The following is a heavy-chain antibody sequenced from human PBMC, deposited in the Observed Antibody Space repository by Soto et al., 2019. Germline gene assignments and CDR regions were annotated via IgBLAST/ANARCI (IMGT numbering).Heavy chain of an antibody. J-gene: IGHJ5*02. CDR2: VNPNSGNT. CDR1: GYTFTSYD. CDR3: AGGRAAAGTGWFDP. Sequence: QVQLVQSGAEVKKPGASVKVSCKASGYTFTSYDINWMRQATGKGREWMGWVNPNSGNTGYAQKFQGRVTSTRNTSMSTDYMELSSLRSEEAAVYYCAGGRAAAGTGWFDPWGQGTLVTVSS. V-gene: IGHV1-8*01. D-gene: IGHD6-13*01.